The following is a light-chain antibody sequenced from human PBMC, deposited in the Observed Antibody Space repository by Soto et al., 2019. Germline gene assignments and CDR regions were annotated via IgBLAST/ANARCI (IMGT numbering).Light chain of an antibody. V-gene: IGLV2-8*01. CDR1: SSDVGGYNY. J-gene: IGLJ2*01. Sequence: LTQPPSASGSPGQSVTISCTGTSSDVGGYNYVSWFQQHPGKAPKLMIYEVSKRPSGVPGRFSGSKSGNTASLTVSGLQAEDEADYYCSSFAGSDNVVFGGGTKVTVL. CDR3: SSFAGSDNVV. CDR2: EVS.